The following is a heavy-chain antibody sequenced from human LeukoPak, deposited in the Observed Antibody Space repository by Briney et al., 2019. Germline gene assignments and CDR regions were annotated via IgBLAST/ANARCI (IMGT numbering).Heavy chain of an antibody. D-gene: IGHD4-17*01. J-gene: IGHJ5*02. CDR2: IMPRFGTA. V-gene: IGHV1-69*05. Sequence: SVKVSCKTSGGTFNNSAISWVRQAPGQGLEGMGGIMPRFGTAGYAQKFQGRVTITKDESTRTVYLELTSLTSDDTAVYYCARDVHGDYGSGWFDPWGQGTLVSVSS. CDR3: ARDVHGDYGSGWFDP. CDR1: GGTFNNSA.